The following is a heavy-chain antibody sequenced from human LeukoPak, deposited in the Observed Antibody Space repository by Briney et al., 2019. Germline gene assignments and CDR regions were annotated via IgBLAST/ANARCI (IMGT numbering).Heavy chain of an antibody. CDR3: AKVGSHVRLPEGFDY. CDR1: GFTFSSYA. Sequence: GGSLRLSCAASGFTFSSYAMSWVRQAPGKGLEWVSAISGSGGSTYYADSVKGRFTISRGNSKNTLYLQMNSLRAEDTAVYYCAKVGSHVRLPEGFDYWGQGTLVTVSS. CDR2: ISGSGGST. D-gene: IGHD2-15*01. J-gene: IGHJ4*02. V-gene: IGHV3-23*01.